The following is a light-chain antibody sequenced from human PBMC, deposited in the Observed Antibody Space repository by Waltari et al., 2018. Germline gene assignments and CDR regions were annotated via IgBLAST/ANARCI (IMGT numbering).Light chain of an antibody. J-gene: IGKJ1*01. CDR2: EAS. V-gene: IGKV1-5*03. CDR3: QHYNRFSQT. CDR1: QSIGYW. Sequence: DIQMTQSPSTLSASVGDRVPLPCRASQSIGYWLAWYQQKAGKAPKLLISEASNLESGVPPRFSGSGAGTEFTLTISSLQPDDFATYYCQHYNRFSQTFGQGTKVAI.